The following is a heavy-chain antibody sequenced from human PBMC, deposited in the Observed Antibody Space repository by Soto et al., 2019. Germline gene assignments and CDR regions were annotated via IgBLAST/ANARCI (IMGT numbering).Heavy chain of an antibody. CDR3: AREEIRPYYYYVMDV. J-gene: IGHJ6*02. CDR1: GGTFSSYA. CDR2: IIPIFGTA. V-gene: IGHV1-69*13. D-gene: IGHD3-16*01. Sequence: SVKVSCKASGGTFSSYAISWVRQAPGQGLEWMGGIIPIFGTANYAQRFQGRVTITADESTSTAYMELSSLRSEDTAVYYCAREEIRPYYYYVMDVWGQGTTVTVSS.